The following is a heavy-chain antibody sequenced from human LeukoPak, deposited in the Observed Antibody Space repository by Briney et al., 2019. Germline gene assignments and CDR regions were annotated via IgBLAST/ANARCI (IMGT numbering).Heavy chain of an antibody. CDR3: ARAISYDFWSGYSTNWFDP. CDR2: TYYRSKWYN. V-gene: IGHV6-1*01. J-gene: IGHJ5*02. CDR1: GDSVSSNSAA. D-gene: IGHD3-3*01. Sequence: SQTLSLTCAISGDSVSSNSAAWNWIRQSPSRGLEGLGRTYYRSKWYNDYAVSVKSRITINPDTSKNQFSLKLSSVTAADTAVYYCARAISYDFWSGYSTNWFDPWGQGTLVTVSS.